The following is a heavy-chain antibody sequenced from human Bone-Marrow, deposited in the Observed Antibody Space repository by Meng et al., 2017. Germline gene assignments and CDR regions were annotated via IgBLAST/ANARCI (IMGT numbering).Heavy chain of an antibody. CDR3: ARDRPIIAPGRFDY. V-gene: IGHV1-18*01. CDR2: ISAYNGNT. Sequence: VQRVKSGSEVKMPGAYVQVSCKASGYTFTSYGISWVRQAPGQGLEWMGWISAYNGNTNYAQKLQGRVTTTTDTSTSTAYMELRSLRSDDTAVYYCARDRPIIAPGRFDYWGQGTLVTVSS. CDR1: GYTFTSYG. J-gene: IGHJ4*02. D-gene: IGHD3-10*01.